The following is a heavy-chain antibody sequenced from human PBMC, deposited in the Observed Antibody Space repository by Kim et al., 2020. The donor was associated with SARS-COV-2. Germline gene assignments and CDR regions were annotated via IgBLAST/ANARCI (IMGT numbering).Heavy chain of an antibody. D-gene: IGHD6-13*01. V-gene: IGHV3-64D*06. CDR3: VKDLGSSWYDPVDI. CDR1: GFTFSSYA. Sequence: GGSLRLSCSASGFTFSSYAMHWVRQAPGKGLQYVSAISSDGGIPYYADSVKGRFTISRDNSKKKLYLQMSSLRAEDTAVYYCVKDLGSSWYDPVDIWGQGKIVTVSS. J-gene: IGHJ3*02. CDR2: ISSDGGIP.